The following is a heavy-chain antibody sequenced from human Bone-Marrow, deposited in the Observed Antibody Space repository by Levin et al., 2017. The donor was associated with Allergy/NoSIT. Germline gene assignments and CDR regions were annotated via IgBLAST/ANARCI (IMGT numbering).Heavy chain of an antibody. Sequence: GGSLRLSCAASGFTFSSYAMHWVRQAPGKGLEWVAVISYDGSNKYYADSVKGRFTISRDNSKNTLYLQMNSLRAEATAVYYCASPGYVDVWGQGTTVTVSS. D-gene: IGHD1-1*01. V-gene: IGHV3-30*04. CDR1: GFTFSSYA. CDR3: ASPGYVDV. CDR2: ISYDGSNK. J-gene: IGHJ6*02.